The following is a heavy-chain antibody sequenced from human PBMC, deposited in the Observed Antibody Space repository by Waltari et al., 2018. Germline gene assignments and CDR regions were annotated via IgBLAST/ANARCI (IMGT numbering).Heavy chain of an antibody. J-gene: IGHJ4*02. CDR2: INAGNGNK. CDR3: ARRPLGYSNYSPFDY. CDR1: GYTFTSYA. D-gene: IGHD4-4*01. V-gene: IGHV1-3*01. Sequence: QVQLVQSGAEVKKPGASVKVSCKASGYTFTSYAMHWVRQAPGQRLEWMGWINAGNGNKKKSRKVQGRVTITMDTSASTAYRELSSRRSEDTAVYYCARRPLGYSNYSPFDYWGQGTLVTVSS.